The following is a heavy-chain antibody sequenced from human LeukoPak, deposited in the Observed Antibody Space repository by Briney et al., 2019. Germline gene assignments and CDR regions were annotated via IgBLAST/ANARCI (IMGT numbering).Heavy chain of an antibody. CDR3: ARNAISNDYGDYVDY. Sequence: SQTLSLTCAVSGGSISSGDYSWSWIRQPPGKGLEGIGCIYQSGSTYYNPSLKSRVTISVDRSKNQFSLKLNSVTAADTAVYYCARNAISNDYGDYVDYWGQGTLVTVSS. D-gene: IGHD4-17*01. J-gene: IGHJ4*02. CDR1: GGSISSGDYS. V-gene: IGHV4-30-2*01. CDR2: IYQSGST.